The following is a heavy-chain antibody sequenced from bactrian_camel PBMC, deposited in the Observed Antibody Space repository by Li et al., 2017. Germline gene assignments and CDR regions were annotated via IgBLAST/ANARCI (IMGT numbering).Heavy chain of an antibody. CDR2: ISTESGST. D-gene: IGHD2*01. V-gene: IGHV3-3*01. CDR1: NHTDSRLA. J-gene: IGHJ4*01. CDR3: AASKPPCYYSETLAAQADDFNH. Sequence: HVQLVESGGGSVQTGGSLSLVCTASNHTDSRLAMAWFRQAPGKEREGVAAISTESGSTHYADSLKGRFTISKDTAKNTLHLQMNNLKPEDTAMYYCAASKPPCYYSETLAAQADDFNHWGQGTQVTVS.